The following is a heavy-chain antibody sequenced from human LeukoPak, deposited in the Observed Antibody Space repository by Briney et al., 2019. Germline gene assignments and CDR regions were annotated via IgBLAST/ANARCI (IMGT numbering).Heavy chain of an antibody. V-gene: IGHV4-39*01. CDR2: IYYSGST. Sequence: SETLSLTCTVSGGSISSSSYYWGWIRQPPGKGLEWIGSIYYSGSTYYNPSLKSRVTISVDTSKNQFSLKLSSVTAADTAVYYCARRVSERGYSYGMDYFDYWGQGTLVTVSS. J-gene: IGHJ4*02. CDR1: GGSISSSSYY. CDR3: ARRVSERGYSYGMDYFDY. D-gene: IGHD5-18*01.